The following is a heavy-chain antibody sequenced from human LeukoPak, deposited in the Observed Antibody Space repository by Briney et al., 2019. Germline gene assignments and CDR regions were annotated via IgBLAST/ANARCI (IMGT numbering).Heavy chain of an antibody. D-gene: IGHD5-18*01. CDR3: ARDRSVDTVMAPDY. J-gene: IGHJ4*02. V-gene: IGHV3-33*01. Sequence: PAGGSLRLSRAASGFTFSSYGMHWVRQAPGKGLEWVAVIWYDGSNKYYADSVKGRFTISRDNAKNSLYLQMNSLRAEDTAVYYCARDRSVDTVMAPDYWGQGTLVTVSS. CDR2: IWYDGSNK. CDR1: GFTFSSYG.